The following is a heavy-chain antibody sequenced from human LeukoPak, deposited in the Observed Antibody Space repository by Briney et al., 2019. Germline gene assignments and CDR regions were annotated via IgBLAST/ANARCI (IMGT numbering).Heavy chain of an antibody. CDR2: INHSGST. V-gene: IGHV4-34*01. CDR1: GGSFSGYY. CDR3: ARRRISMVRGVTTRFDY. D-gene: IGHD3-10*01. Sequence: SETLSLTCAVYGGSFSGYYCSWIRQPPGKGLEWIGEINHSGSTNSNPSLMSRVTISVDTSNNQYSLKLSSVTAAETAVYYCARRRISMVRGVTTRFDYWGQGTLVTVSS. J-gene: IGHJ4*02.